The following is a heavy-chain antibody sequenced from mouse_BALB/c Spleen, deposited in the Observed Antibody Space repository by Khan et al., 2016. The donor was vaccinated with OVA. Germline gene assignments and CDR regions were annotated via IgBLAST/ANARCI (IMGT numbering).Heavy chain of an antibody. CDR1: GFTFSSYC. Sequence: EVQLVESGGGLVQPGGSLKLSCAASGFTFSSYCMSWVRQTPDKRLELVATINRNGGSTYYPDSVQGRFTISRDNAKNTLYLQMSSLKSEDTAMYYCARMARAINWGQGTTLTVSS. J-gene: IGHJ2*01. CDR2: INRNGGST. CDR3: ARMARAIN. V-gene: IGHV5-6-3*01.